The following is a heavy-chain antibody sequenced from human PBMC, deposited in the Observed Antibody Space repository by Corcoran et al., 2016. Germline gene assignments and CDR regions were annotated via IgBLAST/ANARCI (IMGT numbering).Heavy chain of an antibody. Sequence: EVQLVESGGDLVQPVGSLRLSCAASGLTFSDSAIHWVRQASGKGLEWVGRIRSRPNSYATAYAASLGGRFTISRDDSKNTAYLQRNSLKTEDTAVYYCTRGIGGYGMDVWGQGTTVTVSS. CDR1: GLTFSDSA. V-gene: IGHV3-73*02. J-gene: IGHJ6*02. CDR3: TRGIGGYGMDV. CDR2: IRSRPNSYAT. D-gene: IGHD3-16*01.